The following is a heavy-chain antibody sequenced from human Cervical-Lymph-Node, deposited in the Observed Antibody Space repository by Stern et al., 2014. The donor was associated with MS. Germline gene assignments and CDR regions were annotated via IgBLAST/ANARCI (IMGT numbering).Heavy chain of an antibody. D-gene: IGHD2-8*01. V-gene: IGHV1-46*03. J-gene: IGHJ4*02. CDR2: INPTTGRT. CDR3: ARAQDYSNVVANY. Sequence: QVQLVQSGAEVKKPGASMRISCKASGYTFTNYYVHWVRQAPGQRLEWMGIINPTTGRTSYAKRFQGRVTMTRDTSTNTAYMELSSLGPEDTAVYFCARAQDYSNVVANYWGQGTLVTVSS. CDR1: GYTFTNYY.